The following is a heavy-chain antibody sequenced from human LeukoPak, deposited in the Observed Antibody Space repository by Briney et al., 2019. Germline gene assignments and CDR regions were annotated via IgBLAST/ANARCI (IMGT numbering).Heavy chain of an antibody. CDR1: GGSISSYY. CDR2: IYYSGST. Sequence: SETLSLTCTVSGGSISSYYWSWLRQPPGKGLEWIGYIYYSGSTNYNPSLKSRVTISVDTSKNQFSLKLSSVTAADTAVYYCARITVTTETNWFDPWGQGTLVTVSS. J-gene: IGHJ5*02. V-gene: IGHV4-59*01. CDR3: ARITVTTETNWFDP. D-gene: IGHD4-17*01.